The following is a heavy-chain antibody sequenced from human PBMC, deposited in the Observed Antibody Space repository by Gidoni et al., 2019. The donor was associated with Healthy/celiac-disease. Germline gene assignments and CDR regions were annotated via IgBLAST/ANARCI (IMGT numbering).Heavy chain of an antibody. CDR1: GFTFSSSW. D-gene: IGHD6-19*01. V-gene: IGHV3-7*01. CDR2: IKQDGSEK. Sequence: EVQLVESGGGLVQPGGSLRLSCTASGFTFSSSWMSWVRQAPGKGLEWVANIKQDGSEKYCVDSVKGRFTISRDNARNSLYLQMNSLRAEDTAVYYCARALGSSGWFRRPAYDAFDIWGQGTMVTVSS. CDR3: ARALGSSGWFRRPAYDAFDI. J-gene: IGHJ3*02.